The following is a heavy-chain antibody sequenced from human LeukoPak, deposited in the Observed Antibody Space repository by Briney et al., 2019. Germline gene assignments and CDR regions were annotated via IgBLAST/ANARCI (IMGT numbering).Heavy chain of an antibody. D-gene: IGHD3-3*01. V-gene: IGHV3-30*02. CDR1: GFKLSIYG. J-gene: IGHJ4*02. CDR3: VKDQGECPGSRCYLRFLEY. Sequence: QPGGSLRLSCAASGFKLSIYGMHWVRQAPGKGLEWVTFVRYDQSATVYADSVQGRFAISRDNSKNTVYLQMNSLRVEDTALYFCVKDQGECPGSRCYLRFLEYWGQGTLVIVSS. CDR2: VRYDQSAT.